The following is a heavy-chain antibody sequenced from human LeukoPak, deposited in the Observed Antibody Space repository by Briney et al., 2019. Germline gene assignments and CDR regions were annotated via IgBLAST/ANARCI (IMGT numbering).Heavy chain of an antibody. Sequence: GGSLRLSCAASGFTFSSYAMSWVRQAPGKGLEWVGFIRSKAYGGTTEYAASVKGRFTISRDDSKSIAYLQMNSLKTEDTAVYYCTRGIRMDVWGQGTTVTVSS. J-gene: IGHJ6*02. CDR1: GFTFSSYA. V-gene: IGHV3-49*04. CDR2: IRSKAYGGTT. CDR3: TRGIRMDV. D-gene: IGHD3-3*02.